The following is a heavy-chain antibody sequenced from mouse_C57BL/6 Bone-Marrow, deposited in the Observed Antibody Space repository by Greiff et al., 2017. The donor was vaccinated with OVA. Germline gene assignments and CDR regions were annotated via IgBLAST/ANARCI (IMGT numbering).Heavy chain of an antibody. CDR3: TTRITTVVDYYFDD. D-gene: IGHD1-1*01. CDR1: GFNIKDDY. Sequence: EVQRVESGAELVRPGASVKLSCTASGFNIKDDYMHWVKQRPEQGLEWIGWIDPENGDTEYASKFQGKATITADTSSNTAYLQLSSLTSEDTAVYYCTTRITTVVDYYFDDWGQGTTRTVSS. CDR2: IDPENGDT. J-gene: IGHJ2*01. V-gene: IGHV14-4*01.